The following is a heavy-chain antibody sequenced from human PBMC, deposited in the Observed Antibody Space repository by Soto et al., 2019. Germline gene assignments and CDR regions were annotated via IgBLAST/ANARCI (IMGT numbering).Heavy chain of an antibody. CDR1: GFTFNTAW. Sequence: PGGSLRLSCAASGFTFNTAWMSWVRQAPGKGLEWVGRIKSKTDAGTTDFAAPVKGRFTLSRDDSKSTVYLQMNSLKIEDTAVYYCTTGLAAAGTNYWGQGTLVTVSS. CDR3: TTGLAAAGTNY. CDR2: IKSKTDAGTT. D-gene: IGHD6-13*01. J-gene: IGHJ4*02. V-gene: IGHV3-15*01.